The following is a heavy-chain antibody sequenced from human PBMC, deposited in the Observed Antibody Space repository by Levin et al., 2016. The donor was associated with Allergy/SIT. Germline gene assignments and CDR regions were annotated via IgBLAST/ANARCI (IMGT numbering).Heavy chain of an antibody. CDR2: IKQDGSEK. D-gene: IGHD3-3*01. CDR3: ARENDFWSAYYPYFFDY. J-gene: IGHJ4*02. V-gene: IGHV3-7*03. Sequence: VRQAPGKGLEWVANIKQDGSEKYYVDSVKGRFTISRDNAKNSLFLQMNSLRAEDTAVYYCARENDFWSAYYPYFFDYWGQGTLVTVSS.